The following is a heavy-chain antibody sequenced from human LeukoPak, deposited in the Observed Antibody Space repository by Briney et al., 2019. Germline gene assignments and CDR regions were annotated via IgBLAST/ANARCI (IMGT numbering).Heavy chain of an antibody. Sequence: GGSLRLSCTVSGFTFSAYEMTWVRQAQGKGPEWLSFISGSGSTTHYADSVKGRLTVFRDNANNSLYLQMTSLRAEDTALYYCARNKGFSTGWYVPGEGLDPWGQGTLVTVSS. V-gene: IGHV3-48*03. CDR2: ISGSGSTT. J-gene: IGHJ5*02. CDR3: ARNKGFSTGWYVPGEGLDP. D-gene: IGHD6-19*01. CDR1: GFTFSAYE.